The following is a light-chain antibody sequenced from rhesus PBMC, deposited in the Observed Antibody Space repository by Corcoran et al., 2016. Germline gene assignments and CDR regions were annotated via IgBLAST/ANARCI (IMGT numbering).Light chain of an antibody. V-gene: IGLV2-32*01. J-gene: IGLJ1*01. CDR3: CSYAGSYTFYI. CDR2: EVS. CDR1: SSDIGGYNY. Sequence: QAALTQPRSVSGSPGQSVTISCTGTSSDIGGYNYVSWYQQHPGTAPKLMIYEVSKRPSGVSDRFSGSKSANTASLTISGLQAEDEADYYCCSYAGSYTFYIFGAGTRLTVL.